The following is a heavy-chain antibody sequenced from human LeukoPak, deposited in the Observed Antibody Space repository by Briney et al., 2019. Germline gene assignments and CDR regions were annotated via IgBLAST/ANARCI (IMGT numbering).Heavy chain of an antibody. CDR3: ARRRGSEGWFDP. CDR1: GFTFSSYE. J-gene: IGHJ5*02. Sequence: GGSLRLSCAASGFTFSSYEMNWVRQAPGKGLEWVSYISSSGSTIYYADSVKGRFTISRDNSKNTLYLQMGSLRAEDMAVYYCARRRGSEGWFDPWGQGTLVTVSS. V-gene: IGHV3-48*03. CDR2: ISSSGSTI.